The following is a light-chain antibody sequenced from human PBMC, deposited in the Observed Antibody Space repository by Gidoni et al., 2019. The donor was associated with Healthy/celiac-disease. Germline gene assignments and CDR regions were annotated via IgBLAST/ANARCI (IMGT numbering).Light chain of an antibody. V-gene: IGKV1-39*01. CDR2: AAS. J-gene: IGKJ2*01. Sequence: DIQMTQSPSSLSASVGDRVTITCRASQSISSYLNWYQQKPGKAPKLLIYAASSLQSGVPSRFSGSGSGTDFTLTISSLQPEDFATDYGQQSYSTGYTCGQGTKLEIK. CDR1: QSISSY. CDR3: QQSYSTGYT.